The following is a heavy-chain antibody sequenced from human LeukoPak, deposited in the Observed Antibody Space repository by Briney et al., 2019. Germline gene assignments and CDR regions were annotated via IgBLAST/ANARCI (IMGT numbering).Heavy chain of an antibody. CDR1: GFIFNNYG. V-gene: IGHV3-23*01. CDR3: AKGSSGYFFDL. CDR2: ISNDGGGT. Sequence: GGFLRLSCAASGFIFNNYGLVWVRQAPGKGLEWVSAISNDGGGTTYADFVKGRFSVSRDNSKNTLFLQMNSLRAEDTALYYCAKGSSGYFFDLWGQGTLVTVSP. D-gene: IGHD3-22*01. J-gene: IGHJ4*02.